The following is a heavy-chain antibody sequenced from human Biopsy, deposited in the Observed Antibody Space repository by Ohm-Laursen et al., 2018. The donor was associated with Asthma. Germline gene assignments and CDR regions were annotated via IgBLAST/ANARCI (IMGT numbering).Heavy chain of an antibody. CDR2: ILTKFDIT. D-gene: IGHD3-22*01. V-gene: IGHV1-69*10. CDR1: GGSFSNFA. CDR3: ARSYDTDSYPVLVLDY. J-gene: IGHJ4*02. Sequence: SVKVSCKASGGSFSNFAFSWVRQAPRHGLEWMGSILTKFDITSYAEKFQGRVTITADKSTSTTYMELSRLRSEDTAVYYCARSYDTDSYPVLVLDYWGQGTLVTVSS.